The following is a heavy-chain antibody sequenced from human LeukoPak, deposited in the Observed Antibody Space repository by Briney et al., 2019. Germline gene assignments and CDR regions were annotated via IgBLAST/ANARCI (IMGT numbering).Heavy chain of an antibody. Sequence: GRSLRLCCAASGFTFSSYGMHWVRQAAGKGLEWVAVISYDGSNKYYADTVKGRFTISRDNSKNTLYLQMNSLRAEDTAVYYCAKDAGYCTNGVCYTPFDYWGQGTLVTVSS. V-gene: IGHV3-30*18. CDR2: ISYDGSNK. D-gene: IGHD2-8*01. J-gene: IGHJ4*02. CDR1: GFTFSSYG. CDR3: AKDAGYCTNGVCYTPFDY.